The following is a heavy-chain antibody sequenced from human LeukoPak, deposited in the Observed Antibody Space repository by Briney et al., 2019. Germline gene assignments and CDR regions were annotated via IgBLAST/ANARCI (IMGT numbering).Heavy chain of an antibody. V-gene: IGHV1-18*04. D-gene: IGHD1-26*01. CDR1: GYTFTGYY. CDR3: AREESIGRYQFLHEY. CDR2: ISPYNGNT. J-gene: IGHJ4*02. Sequence: VASVKVSCKASGYTFTGYYMHWVRQAPGQGLEWMGWISPYNGNTKYLQKFQGRVTMTTDTSTSTASMEVRSLRSDDTAVYYCAREESIGRYQFLHEYWGQGTLVTVSS.